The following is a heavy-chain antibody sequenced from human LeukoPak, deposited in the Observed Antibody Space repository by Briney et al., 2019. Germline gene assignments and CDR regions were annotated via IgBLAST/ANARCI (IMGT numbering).Heavy chain of an antibody. CDR3: ARASWVSSTDAVR. Sequence: ACALRLSCTSTGVRLSSFAMSWVRQGPAKGLEWVSSIRGNGETFYADSVKGRFTLYSDSSTNTVYFQLNNLRVEDTAIYYCARASWVSSTDAVRWGQGTLVTVSS. CDR2: IRGNGET. D-gene: IGHD3-16*01. V-gene: IGHV3-23*01. J-gene: IGHJ4*02. CDR1: GVRLSSFA.